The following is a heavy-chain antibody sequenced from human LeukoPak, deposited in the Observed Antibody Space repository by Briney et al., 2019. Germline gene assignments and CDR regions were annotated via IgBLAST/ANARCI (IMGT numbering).Heavy chain of an antibody. V-gene: IGHV3-33*06. CDR2: IWYDGSNK. CDR3: AKDLGGGDSGY. D-gene: IGHD2-21*01. J-gene: IGHJ4*02. CDR1: GFTFSSYG. Sequence: TGGSLRLSCAASGFTFSSYGMSWVRQAPGKGLEWVAVIWYDGSNKYYADSVKGRFTISRDNSKNTLYLQINSLRAEDTAVYHCAKDLGGGDSGYWGQGTLVTVSS.